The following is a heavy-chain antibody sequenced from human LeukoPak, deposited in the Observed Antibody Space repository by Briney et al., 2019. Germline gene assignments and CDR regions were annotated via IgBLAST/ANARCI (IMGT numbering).Heavy chain of an antibody. D-gene: IGHD2-21*02. V-gene: IGHV3-23*01. Sequence: GGSLRLSCAAPGFTFSSYAMSWVRQAPGKGLEWVSAISGSGGSTYYADSVKGRFTISRDNSKNTLYLQMNSLRAEDTAVYYCAKGAARAYCGGDCYSLFDYWGQGTLVTVSS. CDR2: ISGSGGST. CDR3: AKGAARAYCGGDCYSLFDY. J-gene: IGHJ4*02. CDR1: GFTFSSYA.